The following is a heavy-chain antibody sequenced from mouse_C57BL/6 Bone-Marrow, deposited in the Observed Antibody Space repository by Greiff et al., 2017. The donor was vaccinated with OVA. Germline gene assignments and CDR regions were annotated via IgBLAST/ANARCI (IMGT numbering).Heavy chain of an antibody. CDR2: IDPETGGT. CDR1: GYTFTDYE. CDR3: TNLTGNYFDY. V-gene: IGHV1-15*01. D-gene: IGHD4-1*01. J-gene: IGHJ2*01. Sequence: VQLQQSGAELVRPGASVTLSCKASGYTFTDYEMHWVKQTPVHGLEWIGAIDPETGGTAYNQKFKGKAILTADKSSSTAYMELRSLTSEDSAVYYCTNLTGNYFDYWGQGTTLTVSS.